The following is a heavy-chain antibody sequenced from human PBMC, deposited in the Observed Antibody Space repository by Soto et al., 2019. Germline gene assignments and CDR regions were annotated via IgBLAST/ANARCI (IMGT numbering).Heavy chain of an antibody. CDR3: AREGDDYGDKTYVLTFDI. Sequence: SETLSLTCTVSGGSISSYYWSWIRQPPGKGLEWIGYIYYSGSTNYNPSLKSRVTISVDKSKNQFSLKLSSVTAADTAVYYCAREGDDYGDKTYVLTFDIWGQGTMVTVSS. CDR2: IYYSGST. V-gene: IGHV4-59*12. J-gene: IGHJ3*02. D-gene: IGHD4-17*01. CDR1: GGSISSYY.